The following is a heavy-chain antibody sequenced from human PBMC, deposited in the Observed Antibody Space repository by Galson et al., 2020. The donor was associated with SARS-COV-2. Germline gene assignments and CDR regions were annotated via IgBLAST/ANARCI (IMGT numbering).Heavy chain of an antibody. Sequence: SETLSLTCTVSGGSISSYYWRWIRQPPGKGLEWIGYIYYSGSTNYNPSLKSRVTISVDTSKNQFSLKLSSVTAADTAVYYCARASSGPIYYYYGMDVWGQGTTVTVSS. CDR2: IYYSGST. J-gene: IGHJ6*02. CDR1: GGSISSYY. V-gene: IGHV4-59*13. CDR3: ARASSGPIYYYYGMDV.